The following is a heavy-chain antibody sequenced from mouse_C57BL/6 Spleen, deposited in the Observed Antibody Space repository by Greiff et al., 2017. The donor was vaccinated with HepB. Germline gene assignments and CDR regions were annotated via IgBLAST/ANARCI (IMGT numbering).Heavy chain of an antibody. CDR1: GYTFTDYN. V-gene: IGHV1-22*01. CDR2: INPNNGGN. Sequence: EVQLQQSGPELVKPGASVKMSCKASGYTFTDYNMHWVKQSHGKSLEWIGYINPNNGGNSYNQKFKGKATLTVNKSSSTAYMELRSLTSEDSAVYYCARSYDGYSWFAYWGQGTLVTVSA. CDR3: ARSYDGYSWFAY. J-gene: IGHJ3*01. D-gene: IGHD2-3*01.